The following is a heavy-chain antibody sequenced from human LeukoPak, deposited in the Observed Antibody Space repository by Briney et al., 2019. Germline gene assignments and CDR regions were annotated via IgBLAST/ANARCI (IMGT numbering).Heavy chain of an antibody. CDR2: IKADGSET. V-gene: IGHV3-7*04. CDR3: LRDYYGF. CDR1: GFTFSDYW. J-gene: IGHJ4*02. Sequence: GGSLRLSCAASGFTFSDYWMSWVRQAPGRGLEWVANIKADGSETYYVDSVKGRFTVSRDNAENSLYLQMNSLRDEDTAVYYRLRDYYGFWGQGTLVTVSS. D-gene: IGHD3-10*01.